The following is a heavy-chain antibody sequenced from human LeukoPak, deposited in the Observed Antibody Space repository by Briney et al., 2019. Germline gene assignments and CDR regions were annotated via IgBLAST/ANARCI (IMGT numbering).Heavy chain of an antibody. CDR2: IGPHSTFT. CDR1: GFTFTDHY. CDR3: VREGEGPLSKDFDY. J-gene: IGHJ4*02. D-gene: IGHD2/OR15-2a*01. V-gene: IGHV1-2*02. Sequence: ASMKVSCKSSGFTFTDHYIHWVRQGPGQGLEWMGYIGPHSTFTSSPQEFQGRVTMTRRASMSTAYMELTRLTSDDTAVYYCVREGEGPLSKDFDYWGQGTLVTVSS.